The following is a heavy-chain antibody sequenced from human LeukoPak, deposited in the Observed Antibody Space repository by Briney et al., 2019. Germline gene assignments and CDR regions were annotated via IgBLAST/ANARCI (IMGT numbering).Heavy chain of an antibody. CDR2: IYSGGST. V-gene: IGHV3-66*02. CDR3: ARDNFWSGYYGY. J-gene: IGHJ4*02. Sequence: PGGSLRLSCAASGFTFSSYWMSWVRQAPGKGLEWVSVIYSGGSTYYADSVKGRFTISRDNSKNTLYLQMNSLRPEDTAVYYCARDNFWSGYYGYWGQGTLVTVSS. D-gene: IGHD3-3*01. CDR1: GFTFSSYW.